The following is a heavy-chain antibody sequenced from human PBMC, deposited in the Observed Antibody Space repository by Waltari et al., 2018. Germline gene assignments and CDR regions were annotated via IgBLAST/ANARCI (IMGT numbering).Heavy chain of an antibody. CDR1: GFIFSTAW. CDR2: IKSRITVGTT. Sequence: EVQLVESGGGLVEPGGSLRLSCAGSGFIFSTAWMHWARQAPGKGLGWVGRIKSRITVGTTDYGAPVKGRFTISRDDSKDTVYLQMNSLKTEDTGVYYCGDFTAFDYWGQGSLVIVSS. V-gene: IGHV3-15*01. D-gene: IGHD2-8*02. CDR3: GDFTAFDY. J-gene: IGHJ4*02.